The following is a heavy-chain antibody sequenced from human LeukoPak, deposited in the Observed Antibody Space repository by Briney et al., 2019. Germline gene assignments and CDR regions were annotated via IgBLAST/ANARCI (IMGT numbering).Heavy chain of an antibody. Sequence: GGSLRPSCAASGFTFSSYAMSWVRQAPGKGLEWVSAISGSGGSTYYADSAKGRYTISRDNSKNTLYLQMNSLRAEDTAVYYCAKDSSMGFGDDWGQGTLVTVSS. CDR3: AKDSSMGFGDD. J-gene: IGHJ4*02. CDR1: GFTFSSYA. CDR2: ISGSGGST. V-gene: IGHV3-23*01. D-gene: IGHD3-16*01.